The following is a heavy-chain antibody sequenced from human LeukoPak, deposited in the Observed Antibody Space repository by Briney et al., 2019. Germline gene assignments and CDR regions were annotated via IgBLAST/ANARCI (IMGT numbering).Heavy chain of an antibody. V-gene: IGHV1-46*01. J-gene: IGHJ4*02. CDR1: GYTFTSYY. Sequence: ASVKVSCKASGYTFTSYYMHWVRQAPGQGLEWMGIINPSGGSTSYAQKFQGRVTMTRDTSTGTVYMELSSLRSEDTAVYYCARATPVYSFSSSSKDGWGQGTLVTVSS. CDR2: INPSGGST. D-gene: IGHD6-6*01. CDR3: ARATPVYSFSSSSKDG.